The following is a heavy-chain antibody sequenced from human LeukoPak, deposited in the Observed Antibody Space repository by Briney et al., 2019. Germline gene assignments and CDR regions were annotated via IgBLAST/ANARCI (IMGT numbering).Heavy chain of an antibody. V-gene: IGHV3-33*01. J-gene: IGHJ4*02. D-gene: IGHD3-22*01. CDR3: ARDAKYYYDSSGFGY. CDR1: GFTFSSYG. CDR2: IWYDGSNK. Sequence: GRSLRLSCAASGFTFSSYGMHWVRQAPGKGLEWVAVIWYDGSNKYYADSVKGRFTISRDNSKNTLYLQMNSLRAEDTAVYYCARDAKYYYDSSGFGYWGQGTLVTVS.